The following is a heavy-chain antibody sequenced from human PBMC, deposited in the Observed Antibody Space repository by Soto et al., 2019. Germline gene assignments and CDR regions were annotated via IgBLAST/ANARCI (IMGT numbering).Heavy chain of an antibody. D-gene: IGHD6-19*01. CDR3: AKSYSSGWYGYFDY. CDR1: GFTFSNYW. CDR2: INRDGSEK. Sequence: VGSLRLSCAASGFTFSNYWMSWVRQAPGKGLERVANINRDGSEKYYGDSVRGRFTISRDNPKNSLYLQMNSLRAEDTAVYYCAKSYSSGWYGYFDYWGQGTLVTVSS. J-gene: IGHJ4*02. V-gene: IGHV3-7*03.